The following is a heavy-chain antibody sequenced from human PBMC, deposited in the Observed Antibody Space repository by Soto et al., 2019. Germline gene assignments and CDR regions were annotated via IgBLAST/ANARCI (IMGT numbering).Heavy chain of an antibody. Sequence: SETLSLTCAVYGGSFSGYHWSWIRQPPGKGLEWIGEINHSGSTNYNPSLKSRVTISVDTSKNQFSLKLSSVTAADTAVYYCARELELLDYFDYWGQGTLVTVSS. CDR3: ARELELLDYFDY. V-gene: IGHV4-34*01. D-gene: IGHD1-7*01. CDR1: GGSFSGYH. J-gene: IGHJ4*02. CDR2: INHSGST.